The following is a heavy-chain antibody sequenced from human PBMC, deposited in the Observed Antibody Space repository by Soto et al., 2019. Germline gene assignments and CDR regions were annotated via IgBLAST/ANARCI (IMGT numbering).Heavy chain of an antibody. CDR2: IKSRNDGGTT. J-gene: IGHJ4*01. Sequence: PGGSLRLSCTASGFTFITAWMNWVRQAPGKGLEWVGRIKSRNDGGTTDYAAPVKGRFIISRDDSKNTVYLQMNSLRTEDTALYYCAADLPGHGGGYEFDYWGQGTPVTVS. CDR1: GFTFITAW. CDR3: AADLPGHGGGYEFDY. V-gene: IGHV3-15*07. D-gene: IGHD2-15*01.